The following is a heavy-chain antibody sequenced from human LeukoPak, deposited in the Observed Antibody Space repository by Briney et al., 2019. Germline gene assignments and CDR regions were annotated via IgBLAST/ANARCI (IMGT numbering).Heavy chain of an antibody. Sequence: SETLSLTCTVSGVSVSSGSYYWSWIRQPPGKGLEWIGYIYYSGSTNYNPSLKSRVTISVDTSKNQFSLKLSSVTAADTAVYYCARSLGGATTDYWGQGTLVTVSS. V-gene: IGHV4-61*01. CDR1: GVSVSSGSYY. J-gene: IGHJ4*02. D-gene: IGHD1-26*01. CDR3: ARSLGGATTDY. CDR2: IYYSGST.